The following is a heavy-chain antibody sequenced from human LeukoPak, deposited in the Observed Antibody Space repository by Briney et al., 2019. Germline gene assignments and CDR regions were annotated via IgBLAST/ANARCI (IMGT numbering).Heavy chain of an antibody. CDR1: GYTFTSYD. CDR3: ARGSGSSWYDWFDP. CDR2: MNPNSGNT. Sequence: GASVKVSCKASGYTFTSYDINWVRQATGQGLEWMGWMNPNSGNTGYAQKLQGRVTMTTDTSTSTAYMELRGLRSDDTAVYYCARGSGSSWYDWFDPWGQGTLVTVSS. V-gene: IGHV1-8*01. J-gene: IGHJ5*02. D-gene: IGHD6-13*01.